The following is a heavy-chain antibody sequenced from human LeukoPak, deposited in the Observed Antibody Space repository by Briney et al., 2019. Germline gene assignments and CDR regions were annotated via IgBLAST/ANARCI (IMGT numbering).Heavy chain of an antibody. CDR2: IYYSGST. D-gene: IGHD3-16*02. CDR1: GGSISSGDYY. J-gene: IGHJ4*02. V-gene: IGHV4-30-4*01. Sequence: SETLSLTCTVSGGSISSGDYYWGWIRQPPGKGLEWIGYIYYSGSTYYNPSLKSRVTISVDTSKNQFSLKLSSVTAADTAVYYCARVPYYDYVWGSYRPYYFDYWGQGTLVTVSS. CDR3: ARVPYYDYVWGSYRPYYFDY.